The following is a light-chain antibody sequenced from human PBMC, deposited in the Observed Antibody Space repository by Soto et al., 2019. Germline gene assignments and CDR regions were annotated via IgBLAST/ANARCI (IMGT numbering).Light chain of an antibody. CDR1: SSNIGSNT. Sequence: QSVLTQPPSASGTPGQRVTISCSGSSSNIGSNTVNWYQQLPGTAPKLLIYSNNQRPSGVPDRFSGSKSGPSASLASSGLQSEDEADYYCAAWDDSLNAYVVFGGGTKLTVL. V-gene: IGLV1-44*01. CDR3: AAWDDSLNAYVV. CDR2: SNN. J-gene: IGLJ2*01.